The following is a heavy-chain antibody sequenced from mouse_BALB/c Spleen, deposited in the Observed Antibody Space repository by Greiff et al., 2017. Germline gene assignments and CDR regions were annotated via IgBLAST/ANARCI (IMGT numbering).Heavy chain of an antibody. V-gene: IGHV14-3*02. J-gene: IGHJ2*01. D-gene: IGHD1-1*01. CDR2: IDPANGNT. Sequence: EVKLRESGAELVKPGASVKLSCTASGFNIKDTYMHWVKQRPEQGLEWIGRIDPANGNTKYDPKFQGKATITADTSSNTAYLQLSSLTSEDTAVYYCAALLLLDYWGQGTTLTVSS. CDR1: GFNIKDTY. CDR3: AALLLLDY.